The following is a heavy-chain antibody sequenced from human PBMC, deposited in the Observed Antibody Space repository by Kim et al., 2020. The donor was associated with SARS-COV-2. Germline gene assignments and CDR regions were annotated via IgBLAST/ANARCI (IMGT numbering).Heavy chain of an antibody. CDR2: ISHSGST. CDR1: GDSISSGYY. J-gene: IGHJ4*02. D-gene: IGHD3-22*01. V-gene: IGHV4-38-2*02. CDR3: ARHYGSSLDY. Sequence: SETLSLTCTVSGDSISSGYYWGWIRQAPVRGLEWIAFISHSGSTYFNSSLKSRVSISVDTSKNQFYLRLTSVTAADTAVYFCARHYGSSLDYWGQGTLVTVSS.